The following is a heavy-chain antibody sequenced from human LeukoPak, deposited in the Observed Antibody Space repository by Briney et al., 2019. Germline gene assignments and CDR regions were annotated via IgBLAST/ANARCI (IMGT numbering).Heavy chain of an antibody. CDR2: IIPIFGTA. V-gene: IGHV1-69*01. D-gene: IGHD3-3*01. Sequence: SVKVSCKASGGTFSSYAIRWVRQAPGQGLEWMAGIIPIFGTANYAQKFQGRVTITADESTSTAYMELSSLRSEDTAVYYCARSEPKYYDFLYYYYYYLDVWGKGSTVTVSS. J-gene: IGHJ6*03. CDR1: GGTFSSYA. CDR3: ARSEPKYYDFLYYYYYYLDV.